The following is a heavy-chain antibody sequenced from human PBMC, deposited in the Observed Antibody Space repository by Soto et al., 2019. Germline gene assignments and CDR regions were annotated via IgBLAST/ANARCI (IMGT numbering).Heavy chain of an antibody. CDR2: IIPIFGTA. V-gene: IGHV1-69*06. D-gene: IGHD4-17*01. Sequence: GASVKVSWKASGGTFSSYAISWVRQAPGQGLEWMGGIIPIFGTANYAQKFQGRVTITADKSTSTAYMELSSLRSEDTAVYYCAREQNRYGANYYYYYYMDVWGKGTTVTVSS. CDR1: GGTFSSYA. J-gene: IGHJ6*03. CDR3: AREQNRYGANYYYYYYMDV.